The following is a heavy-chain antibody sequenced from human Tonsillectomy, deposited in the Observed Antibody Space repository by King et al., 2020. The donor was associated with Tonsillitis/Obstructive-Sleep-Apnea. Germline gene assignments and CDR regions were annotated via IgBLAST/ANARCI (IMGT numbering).Heavy chain of an antibody. J-gene: IGHJ4*02. CDR1: GFSLKNSGVG. CDR2: IYLDDDK. CDR3: AHSPPHVDWLLWYYFDY. V-gene: IGHV2-5*02. D-gene: IGHD3-9*01. Sequence: ITLKESGPTLVKPTQTLTLTCTFSGFSLKNSGVGVGWIRQPPGKALEWLALIYLDDDKRYSPSLKSRLTITKDTSKNQVVLTMTNMDPVDTATYYCAHSPPHVDWLLWYYFDYWGQGTLVTVSS.